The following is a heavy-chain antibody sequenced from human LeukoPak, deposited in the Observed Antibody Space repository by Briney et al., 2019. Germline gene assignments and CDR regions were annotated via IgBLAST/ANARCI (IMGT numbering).Heavy chain of an antibody. CDR3: AKDKVPIYYDSSGLMDV. CDR1: GFTFSNYA. D-gene: IGHD3-22*01. J-gene: IGHJ6*03. CDR2: IRGSGGST. V-gene: IGHV3-23*01. Sequence: GGSLRLSCAASGFTFSNYAMNWVRQAPGKGLEWVSAIRGSGGSTYYADSVKGRFTISRDNSKNTLYLQMNSLRAEDTAVHYCAKDKVPIYYDSSGLMDVWGKGTTVTISS.